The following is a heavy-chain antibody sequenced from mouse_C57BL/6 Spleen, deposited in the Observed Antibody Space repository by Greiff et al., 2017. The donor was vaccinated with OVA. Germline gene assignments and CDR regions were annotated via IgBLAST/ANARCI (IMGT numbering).Heavy chain of an antibody. D-gene: IGHD1-2*01. CDR1: GYTFTDYE. Sequence: VKLMESGAELVRPGASVTLSCKASGYTFTDYEMHWVKQTPVHGLEWIGAIDPETGGTAYNQKFKGKAILTADKSSSTAYMELRSLTSEDSAVYYCTRWPSSLLRFDYWGQGTTLTVSS. J-gene: IGHJ2*01. CDR2: IDPETGGT. V-gene: IGHV1-15*01. CDR3: TRWPSSLLRFDY.